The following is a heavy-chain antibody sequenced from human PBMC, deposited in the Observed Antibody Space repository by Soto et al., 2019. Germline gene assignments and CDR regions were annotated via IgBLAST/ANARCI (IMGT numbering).Heavy chain of an antibody. D-gene: IGHD6-13*01. CDR3: ASRIAAAGAFDY. Sequence: SETLSLTCTVSGGSISSGGYYWSWIRQHPGKGLEWIGYIYYSGSTYYNPSLKSRVTISVDTSKNQFSLKLGSVTAADTAVYYCASRIAAAGAFDYWGQGTLVTVSS. CDR2: IYYSGST. V-gene: IGHV4-31*03. CDR1: GGSISSGGYY. J-gene: IGHJ4*02.